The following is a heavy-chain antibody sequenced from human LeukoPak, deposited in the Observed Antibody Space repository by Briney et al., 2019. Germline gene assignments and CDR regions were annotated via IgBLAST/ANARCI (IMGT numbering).Heavy chain of an antibody. CDR2: INPKTGGR. D-gene: IGHD3-16*01. J-gene: IGHJ4*02. Sequence: ASVKVSCKASGYTFTGYYIHWVRLAPGQGLEWMGWINPKTGGRNYAQKFQGRVTMTRDTSISTAYMELSSLRSDDTAVYYCARGGNDSAWGMNDYWGQGTLVTVSS. CDR3: ARGGNDSAWGMNDY. V-gene: IGHV1-2*02. CDR1: GYTFTGYY.